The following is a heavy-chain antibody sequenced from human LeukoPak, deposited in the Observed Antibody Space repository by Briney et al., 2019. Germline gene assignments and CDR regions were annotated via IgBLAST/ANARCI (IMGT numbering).Heavy chain of an antibody. J-gene: IGHJ4*02. CDR3: ARGGAIVRGVSPLDY. CDR2: ISSSGSYI. V-gene: IGHV3-21*01. CDR1: GFTFSSYI. Sequence: PGGSLRLSCAASGFTFSSYIMNWVRQAPGKGLEWVSSISSSGSYIYYADSVKGRFTISRDNAKNSLYLQMNSLRAEDTAVYYCARGGAIVRGVSPLDYWGQGTLVTVSS. D-gene: IGHD3-10*01.